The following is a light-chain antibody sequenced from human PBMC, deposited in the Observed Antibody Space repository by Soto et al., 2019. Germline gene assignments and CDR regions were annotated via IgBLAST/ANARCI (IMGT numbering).Light chain of an antibody. V-gene: IGKV3-11*01. CDR3: QQRTTWLT. CDR2: DAT. J-gene: IGKJ4*01. Sequence: EIVLTQSPATLSLSPGERATLSCRASQRVTWYLAWYQQKPGQPPRLLIYDATNRATGIPARFSGSGSGTDYTLTISSLEPEDVTVYYCQQRTTWLTFGGGTKVEI. CDR1: QRVTWY.